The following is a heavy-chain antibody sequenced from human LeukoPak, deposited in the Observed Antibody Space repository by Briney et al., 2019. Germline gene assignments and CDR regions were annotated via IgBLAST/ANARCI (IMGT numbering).Heavy chain of an antibody. CDR1: GGSFSGYY. Sequence: PSETLSLTCAVYGGSFSGYYWSWIRQPPGKGLEWIGEINHSGSTNYNPSLKSRVTISVDTSKNQFSLKLSSVTAADTAVYYCARGSPPPAYYYDSSGYFGFDYWGQGTLVTVSS. V-gene: IGHV4-34*01. CDR3: ARGSPPPAYYYDSSGYFGFDY. D-gene: IGHD3-22*01. CDR2: INHSGST. J-gene: IGHJ4*02.